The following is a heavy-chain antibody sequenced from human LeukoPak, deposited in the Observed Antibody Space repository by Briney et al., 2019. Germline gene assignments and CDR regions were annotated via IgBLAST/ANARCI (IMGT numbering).Heavy chain of an antibody. CDR2: ISSSSSYI. D-gene: IGHD3-3*01. Sequence: GGSLRLSCAASGFTFSSYSMNWVRQAPGKGLEWVSSISSSSSYIYYADSVKGRFTISRDNAKNSLYLQMNSLRAEDTAVYYCARESVSYTVFWSGSFDYWGQGTLVTVSS. CDR3: ARESVSYTVFWSGSFDY. V-gene: IGHV3-21*01. CDR1: GFTFSSYS. J-gene: IGHJ4*02.